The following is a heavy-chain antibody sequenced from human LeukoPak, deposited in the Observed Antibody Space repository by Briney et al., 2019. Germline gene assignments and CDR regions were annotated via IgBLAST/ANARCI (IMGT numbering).Heavy chain of an antibody. CDR1: GFTVSSNY. Sequence: PGGSLRLSCAASGFTVSSNYMSWVRQAPGKGLEWVSAIYSGINTHYADSMKGRFTISRDNSKNTLYLQMNSLRGEDTAVYSCARGQRRHIDMAPSFDYWGQGTLVTVSS. CDR3: ARGQRRHIDMAPSFDY. V-gene: IGHV3-53*05. D-gene: IGHD5-24*01. CDR2: IYSGINT. J-gene: IGHJ4*02.